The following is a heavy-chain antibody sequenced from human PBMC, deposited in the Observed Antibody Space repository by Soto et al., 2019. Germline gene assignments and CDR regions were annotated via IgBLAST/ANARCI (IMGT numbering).Heavy chain of an antibody. CDR2: IYTSGST. V-gene: IGHV4-4*07. CDR1: GASISNNY. J-gene: IGHJ5*02. Sequence: SETLSLTCTVSGASISNNYWSWIRQPAGKGLEYFGRIYTSGSTIYNPSLKSRVTMSVDTSKNQFSLKLSSVTAADTAVYYCARKGYDGGWFDPWGQVTLVTFSS. D-gene: IGHD5-12*01. CDR3: ARKGYDGGWFDP.